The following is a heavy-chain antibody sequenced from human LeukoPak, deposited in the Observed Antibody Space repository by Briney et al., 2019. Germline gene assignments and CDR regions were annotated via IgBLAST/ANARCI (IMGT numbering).Heavy chain of an antibody. D-gene: IGHD2-2*01. J-gene: IGHJ4*02. Sequence: GGSLRLSCAASGFSFRSHGMNWVRQAPGKGLEWVSGISPRGDITYYKDSVRGRFTISRDNFKNTVSLQLNSLRAEDTAMYYCAKDPSANRVYCSSTSCYYFDYWGQGTLVTVSS. CDR3: AKDPSANRVYCSSTSCYYFDY. CDR2: ISPRGDIT. V-gene: IGHV3-23*01. CDR1: GFSFRSHG.